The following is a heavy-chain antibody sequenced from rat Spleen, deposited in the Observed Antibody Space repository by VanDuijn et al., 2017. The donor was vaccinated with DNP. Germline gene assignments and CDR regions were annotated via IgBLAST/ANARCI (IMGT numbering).Heavy chain of an antibody. CDR1: RITFSDHN. CDR2: ISYDGSDT. CDR3: AGRPPPTRGPFDY. D-gene: IGHD1-4*01. Sequence: EVQLVESGGGPVQPGRSLKVSCAASRITFSDHNMAWVRQAPKKGLEWVATISYDGSDTYYRDSVKGRFTISRDNAKSTLYLQMDSLRSEDTATYYCAGRPPPTRGPFDYWGQGVTVTVSS. V-gene: IGHV5-7*01. J-gene: IGHJ2*01.